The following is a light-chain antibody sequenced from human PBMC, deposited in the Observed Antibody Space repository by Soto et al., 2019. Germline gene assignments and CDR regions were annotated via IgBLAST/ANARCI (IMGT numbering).Light chain of an antibody. CDR1: QSVSSS. J-gene: IGKJ4*01. Sequence: EIVLTQSPATLSLSPGETATLSCRASQSVSSSLAWYQQKPGQTPRLLIYDASNRATGIPARVSGSGSGTDFTLTVSSLEPEDFAVYYCQQRSSWPLSFGGGTKVESK. CDR3: QQRSSWPLS. CDR2: DAS. V-gene: IGKV3-11*01.